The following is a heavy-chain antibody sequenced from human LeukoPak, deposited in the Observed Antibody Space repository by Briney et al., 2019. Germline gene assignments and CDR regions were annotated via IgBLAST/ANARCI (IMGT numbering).Heavy chain of an antibody. D-gene: IGHD6-13*01. CDR3: ARGYSSSWNYFDY. V-gene: IGHV4-59*01. Sequence: PSETLSLTCTVSGXSISNYWGSWIRQPPGKGLECMGYVFDSGGTSYNPSLKSRVTISVDTSKKQFSLKLSSVTAADTAVYYCARGYSSSWNYFDYWGQGTLVTVSS. CDR2: VFDSGGT. J-gene: IGHJ4*02. CDR1: GXSISNYW.